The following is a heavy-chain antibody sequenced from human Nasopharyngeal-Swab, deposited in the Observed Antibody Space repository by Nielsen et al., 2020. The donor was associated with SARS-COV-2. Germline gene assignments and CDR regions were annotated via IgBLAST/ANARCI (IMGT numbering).Heavy chain of an antibody. D-gene: IGHD1-26*01. Sequence: GGSLRLSCAASGFTFSSYGMHWVRQAPGKGLEWVAVISYDGSNKCYADSVKGRFTISRDNSKNTLYLQMNSLRAEDTAVYYCARGSGSYKEILFDYWGQGTLVTVSS. CDR3: ARGSGSYKEILFDY. CDR1: GFTFSSYG. J-gene: IGHJ4*02. V-gene: IGHV3-30*03. CDR2: ISYDGSNK.